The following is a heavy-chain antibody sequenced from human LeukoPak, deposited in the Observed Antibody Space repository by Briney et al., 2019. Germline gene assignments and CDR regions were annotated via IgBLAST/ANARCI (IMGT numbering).Heavy chain of an antibody. CDR1: GGSISSSSYY. Sequence: SETLSLTCTVSGGSISSSSYYWGWIRQPPGKGLEWIGSIYYSGSTYYNPSLKSRVTISVDTSKNQFSLKLSSVTAADTAVYYCATSPRITIDAFDIWGQGTMVTVSS. J-gene: IGHJ3*02. CDR2: IYYSGST. CDR3: ATSPRITIDAFDI. V-gene: IGHV4-39*07. D-gene: IGHD3-10*01.